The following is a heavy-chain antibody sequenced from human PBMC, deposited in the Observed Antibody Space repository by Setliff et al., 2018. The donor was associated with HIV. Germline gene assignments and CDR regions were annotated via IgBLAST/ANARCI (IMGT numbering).Heavy chain of an antibody. CDR1: GYTFTTYG. V-gene: IGHV1-18*01. CDR3: ARGDIVVRSPPFDD. Sequence: ASVKVSCKPSGYTFTTYGLSWVRQAPGQGLEWMGWISTYNDDTDYAQKFQGRVTMTRDTSTSTFYMELSSLRSEDTAVYYCARGDIVVRSPPFDDWGQGTLVTVSS. J-gene: IGHJ4*02. D-gene: IGHD2-15*01. CDR2: ISTYNDDT.